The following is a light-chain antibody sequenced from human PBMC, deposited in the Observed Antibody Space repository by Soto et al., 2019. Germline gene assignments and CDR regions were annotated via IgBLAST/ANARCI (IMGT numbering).Light chain of an antibody. CDR3: QSYDSSNPVV. CDR2: EDN. Sequence: NFMLTQPHSVSESPGKTVTISCNRSSGSIASNYVPWYQQRPGSAPTTVIYEDNQRPSGVPDRFSGSIDSSANSASLTISGLKTEDEADYYCQSYDSSNPVVFGGGTKLTVL. J-gene: IGLJ2*01. CDR1: SGSIASNY. V-gene: IGLV6-57*04.